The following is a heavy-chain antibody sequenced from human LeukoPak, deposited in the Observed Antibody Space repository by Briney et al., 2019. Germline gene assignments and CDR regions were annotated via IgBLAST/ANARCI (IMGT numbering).Heavy chain of an antibody. V-gene: IGHV3-23*01. CDR2: ISGSGGST. Sequence: PGGSLRLSCAASGFTFSSYAMSWVRQAPGKELEWVSAISGSGGSTYYADSVKGRFTISRDNSKNTLYLQMNSLRAEDTAVYYCAKDPFSSSLWRGWFDPWGQGTLVTVSS. J-gene: IGHJ5*02. CDR1: GFTFSSYA. CDR3: AKDPFSSSLWRGWFDP. D-gene: IGHD6-13*01.